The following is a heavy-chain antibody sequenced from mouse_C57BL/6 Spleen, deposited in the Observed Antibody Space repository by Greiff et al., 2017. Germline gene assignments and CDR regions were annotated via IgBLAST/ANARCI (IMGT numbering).Heavy chain of an antibody. Sequence: QVHVKQSGPELVKPGASVKISCKASGYTFTDYYINWVKQRPGQGLEWIGWIYPGSGNTKYNEKFKCKATLTVDTSSSTAYMQLSSLTSEDSAVYFCARGDWDVYFDVWGTGTTVTVSS. CDR3: ARGDWDVYFDV. D-gene: IGHD4-1*01. J-gene: IGHJ1*03. V-gene: IGHV1-84*01. CDR1: GYTFTDYY. CDR2: IYPGSGNT.